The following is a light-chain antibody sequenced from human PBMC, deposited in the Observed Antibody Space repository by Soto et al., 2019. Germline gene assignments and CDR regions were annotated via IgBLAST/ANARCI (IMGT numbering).Light chain of an antibody. Sequence: ESVLTQAPATLSLSPGERATLSCRASQSVSSYLAWYQQKPGQAPRLLIYDASNRATGIPARFSGSGSGTDFTLTIGSLEPEDFAVYYCQQRSNWPPTFGQGTKVDIK. J-gene: IGKJ1*01. CDR3: QQRSNWPPT. CDR1: QSVSSY. V-gene: IGKV3-11*01. CDR2: DAS.